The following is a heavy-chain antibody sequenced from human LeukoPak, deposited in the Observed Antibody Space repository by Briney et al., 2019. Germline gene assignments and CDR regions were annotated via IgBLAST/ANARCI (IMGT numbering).Heavy chain of an antibody. Sequence: GGSLRLSCAASGFTFSDYYMSWIRQAPGKGLEWVSYISSSSTIYYADSVKGRFTVSRDNSKNMVFLQMNSLRAEDTAIYYCAKDDAYLQYDDWGQGTLVTVSS. CDR3: AKDDAYLQYDD. D-gene: IGHD5-24*01. J-gene: IGHJ4*02. V-gene: IGHV3-69-1*01. CDR1: GFTFSDYY. CDR2: ISSSSTI.